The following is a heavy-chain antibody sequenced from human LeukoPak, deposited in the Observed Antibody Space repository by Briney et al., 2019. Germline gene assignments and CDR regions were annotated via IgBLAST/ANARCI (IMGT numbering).Heavy chain of an antibody. CDR1: GFTFSSYW. V-gene: IGHV3-7*01. CDR2: IKQDGSEK. J-gene: IGHJ4*02. CDR3: ARGHRCDWLLLNDY. D-gene: IGHD3-9*01. Sequence: GGSLRLSCAASGFTFSSYWMSWVRQAPGKGLEWVANIKQDGSEKYYVASVKARFTIPRDNAKNTLYLQVNSMRAEDTAVYYCARGHRCDWLLLNDYWGQGTLVTVSS.